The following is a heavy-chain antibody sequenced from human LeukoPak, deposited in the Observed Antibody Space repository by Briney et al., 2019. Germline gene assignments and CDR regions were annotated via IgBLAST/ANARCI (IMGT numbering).Heavy chain of an antibody. CDR2: INHSGST. D-gene: IGHD1-26*01. Sequence: SETLSLTCAVYGGSFSGYYWSWIRQPPGKGLEWIGEINHSGSTNYNPSLKSRVTISVDTSKNQFSLKLSSVTAADTAVYYCADIGRYLLDPWGQGTLVTVSS. V-gene: IGHV4-34*01. CDR3: ADIGRYLLDP. J-gene: IGHJ5*02. CDR1: GGSFSGYY.